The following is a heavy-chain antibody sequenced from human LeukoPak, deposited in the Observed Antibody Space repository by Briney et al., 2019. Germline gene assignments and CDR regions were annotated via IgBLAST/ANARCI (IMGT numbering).Heavy chain of an antibody. D-gene: IGHD3-3*01. Sequence: GGSLRLSCAASGFTFSSYWMSWVRQAPGKGLEWVTNIKQDGSEKYYVDSVKGRFTISRDNAKNSLYLQMNSLRAEDTAVYYCARLNYDFWSGYFFSRTGGNWFDPWGQGTLVTVSS. CDR1: GFTFSSYW. CDR2: IKQDGSEK. J-gene: IGHJ5*02. V-gene: IGHV3-7*01. CDR3: ARLNYDFWSGYFFSRTGGNWFDP.